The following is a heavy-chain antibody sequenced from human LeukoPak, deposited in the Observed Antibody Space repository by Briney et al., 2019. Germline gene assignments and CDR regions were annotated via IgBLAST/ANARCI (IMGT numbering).Heavy chain of an antibody. CDR3: ARGLAAAGTWWGHEVNEFDY. CDR1: GGSFSGYY. Sequence: SETLSLTCAVYGGSFSGYYWSWIRQPPGKGLEWIGYIYYSGSSNYNPSLKSRVTTSVDTSKNQFSLKLSSVTAADTAVYYCARGLAAAGTWWGHEVNEFDYWGQGTLVTVSS. V-gene: IGHV4-59*12. J-gene: IGHJ4*02. CDR2: IYYSGSS. D-gene: IGHD6-13*01.